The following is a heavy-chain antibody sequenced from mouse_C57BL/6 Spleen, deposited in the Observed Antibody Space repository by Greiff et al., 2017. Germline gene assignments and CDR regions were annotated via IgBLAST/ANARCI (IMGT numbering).Heavy chain of an antibody. CDR2: IYPGDGDT. Sequence: QVQLKESGAELVKPGASVKISRKASGYAFSSYWMNWVKQRPGKGLEWIGQIYPGDGDTNYNGKFKGKATLTADKSSSTAYMQLSSLTSEDSAVYFCARLRTTTFDYWGQGTTLTVSS. V-gene: IGHV1-80*01. CDR3: ARLRTTTFDY. CDR1: GYAFSSYW. D-gene: IGHD1-1*01. J-gene: IGHJ2*01.